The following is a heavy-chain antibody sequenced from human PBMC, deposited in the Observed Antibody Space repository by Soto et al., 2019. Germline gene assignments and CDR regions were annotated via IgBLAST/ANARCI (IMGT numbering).Heavy chain of an antibody. D-gene: IGHD3-3*01. V-gene: IGHV1-2*02. J-gene: IGHJ3*02. CDR3: ARGGGVGVAGSAAFDM. CDR2: INPATGAA. CDR1: GYPVTAYY. Sequence: QLHLVQSGAVVKKPGASVTVSCSASGYPVTAYYMHWVRQAPGRGLEWMGGINPATGAAKYTQTFQGRVPLTRATSTGTVFMELSGLTSEDTAVLSCARGGGVGVAGSAAFDMWGQGTLVTVSS.